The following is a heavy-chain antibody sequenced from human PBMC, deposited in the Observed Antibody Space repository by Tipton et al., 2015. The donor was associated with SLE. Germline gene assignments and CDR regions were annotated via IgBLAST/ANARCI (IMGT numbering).Heavy chain of an antibody. Sequence: TLSLTCAVYGGSFSGYYWTWIRQTPGKGLEWIGEINHSGSTNYNPSLKSRVTISVDTSKNQFSLKLSSVTAADTAVYYCAREGLGTSYYYYMDVWGKGTTVTVSS. CDR1: GGSFSGYY. D-gene: IGHD1-26*01. CDR3: AREGLGTSYYYYMDV. J-gene: IGHJ6*03. CDR2: INHSGST. V-gene: IGHV4-34*01.